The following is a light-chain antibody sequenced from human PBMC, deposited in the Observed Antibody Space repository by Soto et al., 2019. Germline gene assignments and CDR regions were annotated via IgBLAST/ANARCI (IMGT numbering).Light chain of an antibody. CDR1: QSVGGN. CDR2: DAS. J-gene: IGKJ2*01. V-gene: IGKV3-15*01. Sequence: DIVMTQSPATLSVSPGERATLSCRASQSVGGNLAWYQQRPCRAPRLLIYDASTRATDIPARFSGSGSGTEFTLTISSLQSEDFALYYCQQYNNWPLYTFGQGTKLEIK. CDR3: QQYNNWPLYT.